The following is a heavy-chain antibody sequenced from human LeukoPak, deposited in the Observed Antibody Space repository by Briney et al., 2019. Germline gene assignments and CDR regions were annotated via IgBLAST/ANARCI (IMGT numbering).Heavy chain of an antibody. Sequence: GGSLRLSCVVSGFTFSSYAMHWVRQAPGKGLEWVAVISYDGSNKYYADSVKGRFTISRDNSKNTLYLQMNSLRAADTAVYYCARARSGWYLGQFDYWGQGTLVTVSS. CDR1: GFTFSSYA. V-gene: IGHV3-30*04. CDR2: ISYDGSNK. J-gene: IGHJ4*02. D-gene: IGHD6-19*01. CDR3: ARARSGWYLGQFDY.